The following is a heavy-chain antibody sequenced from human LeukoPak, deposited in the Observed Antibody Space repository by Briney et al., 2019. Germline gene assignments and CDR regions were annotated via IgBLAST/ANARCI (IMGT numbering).Heavy chain of an antibody. CDR3: ARGAGDSDAFDI. V-gene: IGHV1-8*01. D-gene: IGHD3-16*01. J-gene: IGHJ3*02. Sequence: ASVKVSCKASGYTFTSYDVNWVRQATGQGLEWMGWVNPNSGNTGYAQKFQGRVTMTRNTSISTAYMELSSLRSEDTAVYYCARGAGDSDAFDIWGQGTMVTVSS. CDR1: GYTFTSYD. CDR2: VNPNSGNT.